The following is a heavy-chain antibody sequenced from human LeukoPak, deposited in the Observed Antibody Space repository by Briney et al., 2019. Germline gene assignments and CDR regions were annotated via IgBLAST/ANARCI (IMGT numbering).Heavy chain of an antibody. V-gene: IGHV3-21*05. CDR1: GFTFSSYE. CDR2: ISSSSSYI. CDR3: ARDRAGRRLLGYMDV. D-gene: IGHD6-19*01. Sequence: GGSLRLSCAASGFTFSSYEMNWVRQAPGKGLEWVSYISSSSSYIYYADSVKGRFTISRDNAKNSLYLQMNSLRAEDTAVYYCARDRAGRRLLGYMDVWGKGTTVTVSS. J-gene: IGHJ6*03.